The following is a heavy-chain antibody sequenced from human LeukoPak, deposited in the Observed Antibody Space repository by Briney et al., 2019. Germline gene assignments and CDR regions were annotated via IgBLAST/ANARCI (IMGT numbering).Heavy chain of an antibody. CDR3: ARQEVYCSSTSCYARGYSYGTFFDY. CDR1: GGSISSYY. J-gene: IGHJ4*02. D-gene: IGHD2-2*01. CDR2: IYYSGST. Sequence: SETLSLTCTVSGGSISSYYWSWIRQPPGKGLEWIGYIYYSGSTNYNPSLKSRVTISVDTSKNQFSLKLSSVTAADTAVYYCARQEVYCSSTSCYARGYSYGTFFDYWGQGTLVTVSS. V-gene: IGHV4-59*08.